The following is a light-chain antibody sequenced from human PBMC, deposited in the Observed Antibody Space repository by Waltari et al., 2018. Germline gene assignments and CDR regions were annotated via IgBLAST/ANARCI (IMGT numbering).Light chain of an antibody. CDR3: QAYDNSLSAVV. V-gene: IGLV1-40*01. CDR1: TSNIGAGSD. CDR2: GNT. J-gene: IGLJ2*01. Sequence: QSVLTQPPSVSGAPGQRVTISCSGSTSNIGAGSDVHWYQQVPGTAPKFLIYGNTSRPSGVPDRFSGSKSGTSASLAITGLQAGDEAHYYCQAYDNSLSAVVFGGGTQLTVL.